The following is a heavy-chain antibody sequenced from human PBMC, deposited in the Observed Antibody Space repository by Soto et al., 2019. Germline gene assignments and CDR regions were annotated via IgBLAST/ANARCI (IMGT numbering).Heavy chain of an antibody. CDR2: IYYSGST. CDR1: GGSISSYY. Sequence: SETLSLTCTVSGGSISSYYWSWIRQPPGKGLEWIGYIYYSGSTNYNPSLKSRVTISVDTSKNQFSLKLSSVTAADTAVYYCATSDSDFWSAYTSSYYFDYWGQGTLVTVSS. CDR3: ATSDSDFWSAYTSSYYFDY. J-gene: IGHJ4*02. D-gene: IGHD3-3*01. V-gene: IGHV4-59*08.